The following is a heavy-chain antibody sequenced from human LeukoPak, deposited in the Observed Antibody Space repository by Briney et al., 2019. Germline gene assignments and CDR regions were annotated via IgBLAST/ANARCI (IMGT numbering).Heavy chain of an antibody. V-gene: IGHV3-48*03. CDR2: ITSSGNTI. CDR3: ARANYYDISGYDY. CDR1: GFTFSSYE. D-gene: IGHD3-22*01. J-gene: IGHJ4*02. Sequence: GESLRLSCAASGFTFSSYEMNWVRQAPGKGLDWVSYITSSGNTIYYADSVKGRFTISRANAKNSLYLQMNSLRADETAVYYCARANYYDISGYDYWGQGTLVTVSS.